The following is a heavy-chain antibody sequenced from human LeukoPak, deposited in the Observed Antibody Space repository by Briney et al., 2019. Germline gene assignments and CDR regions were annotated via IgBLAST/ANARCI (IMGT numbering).Heavy chain of an antibody. CDR2: IIPIFGTA. Sequence: SVKVSCKASGYNFISYGISWVRQAPGQGLEWMGGIIPIFGTANYAQKFQGRVTITADESTSTAYMELSSLRSEDTAVYYCARQGGATDYWGQGTLVTVSS. D-gene: IGHD1-26*01. CDR3: ARQGGATDY. V-gene: IGHV1-69*13. J-gene: IGHJ4*02. CDR1: GYNFISYG.